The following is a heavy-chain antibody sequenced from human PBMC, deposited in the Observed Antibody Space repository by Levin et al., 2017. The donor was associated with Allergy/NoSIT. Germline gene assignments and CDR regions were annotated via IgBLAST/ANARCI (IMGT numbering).Heavy chain of an antibody. CDR3: EHSPRYNYGYGNFDS. Sequence: SGPTLVKPTQTLTLTCTFSGFSLTTSGVGVGWIRQPLGKALEWLALIYWDDDKRYSPSLKSRLIITKDASNNQVVLTLTNMDPVDTATYFCEHSPRYNYGYGNFDSWGQGTLVTVSS. D-gene: IGHD5-18*01. CDR1: GFSLTTSGVG. J-gene: IGHJ4*02. CDR2: IYWDDDK. V-gene: IGHV2-5*02.